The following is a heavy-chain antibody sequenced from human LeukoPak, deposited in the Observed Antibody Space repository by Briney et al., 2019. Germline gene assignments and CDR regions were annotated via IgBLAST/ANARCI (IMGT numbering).Heavy chain of an antibody. CDR3: ARFGGSGDTRGYFDN. CDR1: GASISNYY. CDR2: IYNGGST. D-gene: IGHD2-15*01. Sequence: SETLSLTCIVSGASISNYYWSWIRQPPGKGPEWIGRIYNGGSTNYNSSLRSRITMSLDTSKNQFSLKLTSVTAADTAVYYCARFGGSGDTRGYFDNWGQGTLVTVSS. J-gene: IGHJ4*02. V-gene: IGHV4-4*07.